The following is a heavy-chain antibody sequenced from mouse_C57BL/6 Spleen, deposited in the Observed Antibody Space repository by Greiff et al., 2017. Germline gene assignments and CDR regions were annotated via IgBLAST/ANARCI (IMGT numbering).Heavy chain of an antibody. J-gene: IGHJ4*01. CDR2: IYPSDSET. CDR3: ARRRGTAQAPYHYAMDY. CDR1: GYTFTSYW. V-gene: IGHV1-61*01. Sequence: QVQLQQPGAELVRPGSSVKLSCKASGYTFTSYWMDWVKQRPGQGLEWIGNIYPSDSETHYNQKFKDKATLTVDKSASTAYMQLSSLTSEDSAVYYCARRRGTAQAPYHYAMDYWGQGTSVTVSS. D-gene: IGHD3-2*02.